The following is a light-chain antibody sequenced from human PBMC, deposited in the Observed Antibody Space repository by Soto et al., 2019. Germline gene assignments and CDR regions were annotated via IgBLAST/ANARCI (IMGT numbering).Light chain of an antibody. CDR3: SSFTSSTTLV. Sequence: QSALTQPASVSGSPGQSITISCTGTSSDVGGYNYVSWYQQYPGKAPKLMIFEVTNRPSSVSNRFSGSKSGNTASLTISGLQAEDEADYYCSSFTSSTTLVFGGGTQLTVL. CDR1: SSDVGGYNY. CDR2: EVT. J-gene: IGLJ7*01. V-gene: IGLV2-14*01.